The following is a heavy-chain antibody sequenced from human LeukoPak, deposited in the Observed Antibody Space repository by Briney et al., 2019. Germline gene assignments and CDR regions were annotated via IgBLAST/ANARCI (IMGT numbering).Heavy chain of an antibody. Sequence: GGSLRLSCAAAGFTFNYFWMHSVREVPGNGLAWVSGINNDGTATEYADCVKGRFTISRDNARNTVYLQTNGLRAEDTTVYYCATVSEYWGRGTLVTVSS. V-gene: IGHV3-74*03. J-gene: IGHJ1*01. CDR1: GFTFNYFW. CDR3: ATVSEY. CDR2: INNDGTAT.